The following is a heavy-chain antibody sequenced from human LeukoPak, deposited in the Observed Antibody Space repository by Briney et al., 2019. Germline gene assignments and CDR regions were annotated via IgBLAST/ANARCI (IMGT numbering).Heavy chain of an antibody. J-gene: IGHJ4*02. CDR2: IIPIFGTA. Sequence: SVKVSRKGSGGTFRRHALRWGRQAPGQRLGWMGGIIPIFGTANYAQKFQGRVTITADESTSTAYMELSSLRSEDTAVYYCAREVWSGYWDYWGQGTLVTVSS. V-gene: IGHV1-69*13. D-gene: IGHD3-3*01. CDR3: AREVWSGYWDY. CDR1: GGTFRRHA.